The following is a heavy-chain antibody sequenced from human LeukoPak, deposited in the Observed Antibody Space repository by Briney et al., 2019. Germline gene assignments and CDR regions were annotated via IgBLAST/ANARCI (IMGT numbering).Heavy chain of an antibody. Sequence: GGSLRLSCAASGFSFSSYVMHWVRQAPGRGLEWVAVISSDGSDKYYADSGKGRFTISRDNSKNQLYLQMNSLRPEDAAVYYCAKGVRGVIAYYLDYWGQGTLVTVSS. CDR2: ISSDGSDK. CDR1: GFSFSSYV. V-gene: IGHV3-30*18. D-gene: IGHD3-10*01. J-gene: IGHJ4*02. CDR3: AKGVRGVIAYYLDY.